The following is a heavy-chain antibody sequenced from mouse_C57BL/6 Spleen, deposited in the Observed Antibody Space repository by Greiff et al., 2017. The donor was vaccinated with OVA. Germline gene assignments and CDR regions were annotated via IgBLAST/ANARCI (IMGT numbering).Heavy chain of an antibody. CDR2: IYPSDGST. Sequence: VKLMESDAELVKPGASVKISCKASGYTFTDYSIPWMKQRPEQGLEWIGYIYPSDGSTKYNEKFKGKATLTADKSSSTAYIQLNSLTSEDSAVYFCARSFYSTRYFDVWGTGTTVTVSS. V-gene: IGHV1-78*01. J-gene: IGHJ1*03. CDR3: ARSFYSTRYFDV. CDR1: GYTFTDYS. D-gene: IGHD1-1*01.